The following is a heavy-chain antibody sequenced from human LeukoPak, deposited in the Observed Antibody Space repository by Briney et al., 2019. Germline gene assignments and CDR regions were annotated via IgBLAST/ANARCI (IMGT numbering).Heavy chain of an antibody. Sequence: GESLLISCKGSGYSYTSYWIGWVRQMPGKGLEWMGIIYPGDSDTRYSPSFQGQVTISADKSISTAYLQWSSLKASDTAMYYCAISGWIHLAWYFDYSGPRTPGSVSS. V-gene: IGHV5-51*01. CDR3: AISGWIHLAWYFDY. CDR2: IYPGDSDT. D-gene: IGHD5-18*01. CDR1: GYSYTSYW. J-gene: IGHJ4*01.